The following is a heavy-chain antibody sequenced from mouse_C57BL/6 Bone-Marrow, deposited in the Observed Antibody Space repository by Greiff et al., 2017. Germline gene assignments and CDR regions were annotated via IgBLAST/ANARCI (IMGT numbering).Heavy chain of an antibody. D-gene: IGHD2-10*01. J-gene: IGHJ4*01. CDR3: AGWSYYDYAMDY. V-gene: IGHV1-82*01. CDR1: GYAFSSSW. CDR2: IYPGDGDT. Sequence: VQLQQSGPELVKPGASVKISCKASGYAFSSSWMNWVKQRPGKGLEWIGRIYPGDGDTNYNGKFKGKATLTADKSSSTAYMQLSSLTSEDSAVYFCAGWSYYDYAMDYWGQGTSVTVSS.